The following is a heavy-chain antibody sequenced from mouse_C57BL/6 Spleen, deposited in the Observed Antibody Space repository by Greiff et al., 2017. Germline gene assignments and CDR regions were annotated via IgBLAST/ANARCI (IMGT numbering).Heavy chain of an antibody. V-gene: IGHV1-63*01. D-gene: IGHD1-1*01. CDR2: IYPGGGYT. CDR3: ARLPLISTVVASGDFDV. Sequence: VQLQQSGAELVRPGTSVKMSCKASGYTFTNYWIGWAKQRPGHGLEWIGDIYPGGGYTNYNEKFKGKDTLTADKSSSTAYMQFSSLTSEDSAISYCARLPLISTVVASGDFDVWGTGTTVTVSS. J-gene: IGHJ1*03. CDR1: GYTFTNYW.